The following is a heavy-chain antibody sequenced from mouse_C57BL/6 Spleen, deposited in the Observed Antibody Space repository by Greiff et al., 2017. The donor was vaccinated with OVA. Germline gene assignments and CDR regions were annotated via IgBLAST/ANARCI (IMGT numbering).Heavy chain of an antibody. D-gene: IGHD1-1*01. CDR3: ARDGSSWYFDV. J-gene: IGHJ1*03. CDR2: IHPNSGST. V-gene: IGHV1-64*01. CDR1: GYTFTSYW. Sequence: VQLQQPGSELVKPGASVKLSCKASGYTFTSYWMHWVKQRPGQGLAWIGMIHPNSGSTNYNEKFKSKATLTVDKSSSTAYMQLSSLTSEDSAVYYCARDGSSWYFDVWGTGTTVTVSS.